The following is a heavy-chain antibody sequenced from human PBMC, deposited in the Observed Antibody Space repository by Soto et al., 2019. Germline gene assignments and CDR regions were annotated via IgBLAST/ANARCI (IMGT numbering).Heavy chain of an antibody. Sequence: EVQLVESGGGLVQPGGSLRLSCAASGFTFSSYSMNWVRQAPGKGLEWVSYISSSSSTIYYADSVKGRFTISRDNAKNSLYLQMNSLRAEDTAVYYCARDQIYYYYYYGMDVWGQGTTVTGSS. CDR1: GFTFSSYS. CDR2: ISSSSSTI. V-gene: IGHV3-48*01. J-gene: IGHJ6*02. CDR3: ARDQIYYYYYYGMDV. D-gene: IGHD2-15*01.